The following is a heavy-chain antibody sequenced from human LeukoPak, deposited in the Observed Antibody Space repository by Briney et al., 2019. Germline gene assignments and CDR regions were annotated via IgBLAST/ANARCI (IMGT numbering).Heavy chain of an antibody. CDR3: ARDFPPLGVTNSPTDY. CDR2: IYYSGST. J-gene: IGHJ4*02. V-gene: IGHV4-59*01. Sequence: SETLSLTCTVSGGSTSSYYWSWIRQPPGKGLEWIGYIYYSGSTNYNPSLKSRATISVDTSKNQFSLKLSSVTAADTAVYYCARDFPPLGVTNSPTDYWGQGTLVTVSS. CDR1: GGSTSSYY. D-gene: IGHD2-21*02.